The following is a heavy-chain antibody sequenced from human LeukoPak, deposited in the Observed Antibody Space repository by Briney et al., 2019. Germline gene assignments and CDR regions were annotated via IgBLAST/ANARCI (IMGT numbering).Heavy chain of an antibody. CDR1: GDSINSLDL. J-gene: IGHJ5*02. CDR2: MYLSGTT. V-gene: IGHV4-4*02. CDR3: ARAGLTGRYNWFDP. Sequence: SGTLSLTCTVSGDSINSLDLWSWVRQPPGKGLEWIGEMYLSGTTHSNPSVKSRVTISIDKSKNQFSLKLSSVTAADTAVYYCARAGLTGRYNWFDPWGQGTLVTVSS. D-gene: IGHD7-27*01.